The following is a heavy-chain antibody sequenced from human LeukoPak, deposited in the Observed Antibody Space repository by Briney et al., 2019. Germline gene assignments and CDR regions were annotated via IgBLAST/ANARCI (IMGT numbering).Heavy chain of an antibody. J-gene: IGHJ4*02. CDR2: IGGSGGDA. CDR1: GFTFNSYA. V-gene: IGHV3-23*01. Sequence: GGSLRLSCAASGFTFNSYAMTWVRQAPGEGLEWVSAIGGSGGDAYYADSVKGRFTISRDNSRNTLYLQMNSLRAEDTAVYYCAKETRYSGYPVLRYWGQGTLVTVSS. CDR3: AKETRYSGYPVLRY. D-gene: IGHD5-12*01.